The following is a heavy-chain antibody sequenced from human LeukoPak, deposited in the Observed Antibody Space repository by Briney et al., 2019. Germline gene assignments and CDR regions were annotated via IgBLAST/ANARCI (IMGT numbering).Heavy chain of an antibody. V-gene: IGHV3-74*01. CDR3: ARTLLYSYGYDY. J-gene: IGHJ4*02. D-gene: IGHD5-18*01. CDR1: GFTFSSYW. Sequence: GGSLRLSCAASGFTFSSYWMHWVRQAPGKGLVWVSRINSDGSSTSYADSVKGRFTIPRDNAKNTLYLQMNSLRAEDTAVYYCARTLLYSYGYDYWGQGTLVTVSS. CDR2: INSDGSST.